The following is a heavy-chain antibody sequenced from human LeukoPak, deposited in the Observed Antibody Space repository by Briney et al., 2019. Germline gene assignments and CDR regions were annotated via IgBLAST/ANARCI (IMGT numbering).Heavy chain of an antibody. D-gene: IGHD1-26*01. J-gene: IGHJ6*02. CDR1: GYTFTGYY. Sequence: ASVKVSCKASGYTFTGYYMHWVRQATGQGLEWMGWMNPNSGNTGYAQKFQGRVTMTGNTSISTAYMELSSLRSEDTAVYYCARARIVGAAGHYYYGMDVWGQGTTVTVSS. CDR2: MNPNSGNT. V-gene: IGHV1-8*02. CDR3: ARARIVGAAGHYYYGMDV.